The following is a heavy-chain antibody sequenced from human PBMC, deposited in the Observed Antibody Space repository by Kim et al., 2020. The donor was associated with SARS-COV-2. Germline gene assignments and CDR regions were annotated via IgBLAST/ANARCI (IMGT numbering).Heavy chain of an antibody. J-gene: IGHJ6*02. CDR1: GFTFSSYA. Sequence: GGSLRLSCAASGFTFSSYAMSWVRQAPGKGLEWVSAISGSGGSTYYADSVKGRFTISRDNSKNTLYLQMNSLRAEDTAVYYCANAEGPFIVATMRGGGYYYGMDVWGQGTTVTVSS. D-gene: IGHD5-12*01. CDR3: ANAEGPFIVATMRGGGYYYGMDV. CDR2: ISGSGGST. V-gene: IGHV3-23*01.